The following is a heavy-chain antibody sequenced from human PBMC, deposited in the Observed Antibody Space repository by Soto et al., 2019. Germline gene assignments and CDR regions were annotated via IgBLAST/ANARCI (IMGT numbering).Heavy chain of an antibody. CDR2: IWYDGSKQ. J-gene: IGHJ4*02. V-gene: IGHV3-33*01. Sequence: QVQLVESGGGVVQPGTSLRLSCAPSGFTFSSYGMHWVRQAPGKGLEWVAVIWYDGSKQYYADSVKGRFTISRDNSKNTLYLQMNSLRAEDRAVYYCARDPGVTNYYFDSWGQGTLVTVSS. CDR1: GFTFSSYG. CDR3: ARDPGVTNYYFDS. D-gene: IGHD3-3*01.